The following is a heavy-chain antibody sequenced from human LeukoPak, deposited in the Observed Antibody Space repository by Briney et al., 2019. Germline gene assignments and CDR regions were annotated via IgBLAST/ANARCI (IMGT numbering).Heavy chain of an antibody. CDR3: ARSSYYYDSSGPLNY. CDR1: GYTFTSYA. V-gene: IGHV1-3*01. D-gene: IGHD3-22*01. CDR2: INAGNGNT. J-gene: IGHJ4*02. Sequence: ASVNVSCKASGYTFTSYAMHWVRQAPGQRLEWMGWINAGNGNTKYSQKFQGRVTITRDTSASTAYMELSSLRSEDTAVYYCARSSYYYDSSGPLNYWGQGTLVTVS.